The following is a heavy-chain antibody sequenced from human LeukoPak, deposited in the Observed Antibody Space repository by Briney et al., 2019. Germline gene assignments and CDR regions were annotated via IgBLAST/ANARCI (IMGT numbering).Heavy chain of an antibody. J-gene: IGHJ4*02. CDR3: AKGCSGGSCYSELLLDY. Sequence: PGGSLRLSCTASGFTFDNYGMSWVRQAPGKGLEWVSGINWNGGSTGYADSVKGRFTISRGNAKNSLYLQMNSLRAEDTALYYCAKGCSGGSCYSELLLDYWGQGTLVTVSS. CDR2: INWNGGST. D-gene: IGHD2-15*01. V-gene: IGHV3-20*04. CDR1: GFTFDNYG.